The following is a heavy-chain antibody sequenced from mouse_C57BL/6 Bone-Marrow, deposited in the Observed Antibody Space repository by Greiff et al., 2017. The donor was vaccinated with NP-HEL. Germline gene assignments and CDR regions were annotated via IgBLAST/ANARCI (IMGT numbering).Heavy chain of an antibody. CDR2: IDPEDGET. D-gene: IGHD2-4*01. V-gene: IGHV14-2*01. Sequence: EVQLQQSGAELVKPGASVKLSCTASGFNIKDYYMHWVKQRTEQGLEWIGRIDPEDGETKYAPKFQGKATITADTSSNTASLQLSSLTSEDTAVYYCARKLRRAFDYWGQGTTLTVSS. CDR3: ARKLRRAFDY. J-gene: IGHJ2*01. CDR1: GFNIKDYY.